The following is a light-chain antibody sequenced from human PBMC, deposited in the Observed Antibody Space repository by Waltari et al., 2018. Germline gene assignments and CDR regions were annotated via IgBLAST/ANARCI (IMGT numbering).Light chain of an antibody. CDR3: AAWDDSLNTWV. J-gene: IGLJ3*02. CDR2: INN. V-gene: IGLV1-44*01. Sequence: QSVLTQPPSASGTPGQRFPISCSGRGSNIGSHNVTWYQQFPGTSPKLLVYINNQRPSWVPDRFSGSKSGTSASLAISGLQSEDEADYYCAAWDDSLNTWVFGGGTKLTVL. CDR1: GSNIGSHN.